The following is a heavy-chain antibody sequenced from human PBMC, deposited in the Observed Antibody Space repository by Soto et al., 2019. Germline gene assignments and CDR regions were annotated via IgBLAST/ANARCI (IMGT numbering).Heavy chain of an antibody. V-gene: IGHV1-18*01. D-gene: IGHD3-22*01. CDR3: ARRPTDYYDNSGDYFLDY. J-gene: IGHJ4*02. CDR2: ISTYNGNT. Sequence: QVQLVQSGAEVNKPGASVKVSCKASGYTFTTYGMTWVRQAPGQGLDWMGWISTYNGNTKYAERLQGRVTMTTDTTKSTAYMELRSLRSDDTAVYYCARRPTDYYDNSGDYFLDYWGQGTLVTVSS. CDR1: GYTFTTYG.